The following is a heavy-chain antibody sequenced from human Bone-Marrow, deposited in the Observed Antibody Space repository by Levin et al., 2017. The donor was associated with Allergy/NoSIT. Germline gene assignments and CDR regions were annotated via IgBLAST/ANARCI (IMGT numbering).Heavy chain of an antibody. CDR1: GFSFDDYA. J-gene: IGHJ4*02. V-gene: IGHV3-9*01. Sequence: PGGSLRLSCAASGFSFDDYAMHWVRQIPGRGPEWVAGIRWNSDRIGYADSVKGRFTISRDNAKNSLYLQMDSLRVEDTALYYCVKDSGILTAALGYWGQGTVVAVSS. CDR3: VKDSGILTAALGY. CDR2: IRWNSDRI. D-gene: IGHD3-9*01.